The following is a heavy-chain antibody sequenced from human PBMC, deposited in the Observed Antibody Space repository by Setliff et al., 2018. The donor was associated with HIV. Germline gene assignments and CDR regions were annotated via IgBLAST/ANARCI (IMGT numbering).Heavy chain of an antibody. V-gene: IGHV1-18*01. D-gene: IGHD6-6*01. CDR2: ISPYIGHT. J-gene: IGHJ4*02. CDR1: GYTFTSYG. CDR3: ARESIADMY. Sequence: ASVKVSCKTSGYTFTSYGISWVRQAPGHGLEWMGWISPYIGHTNYAQNFQGRVTMTIDTSTSTAYMELRSLRSEDTAVYYCARESIADMYWGQGTLVTVSS.